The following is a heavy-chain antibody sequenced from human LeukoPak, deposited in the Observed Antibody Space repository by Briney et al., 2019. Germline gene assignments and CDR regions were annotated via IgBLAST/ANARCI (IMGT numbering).Heavy chain of an antibody. V-gene: IGHV3-23*01. Sequence: GGSLRLSCSASGFTFSSYAMSWVRQAPGKGLDWVSSVSGGGGSTYYADSVEGRFTISRDNSKNTLYLQMNSLRGEDTAVYYCAKDSGYSSGWYNYWGQGTLVTVSS. J-gene: IGHJ4*02. CDR1: GFTFSSYA. D-gene: IGHD6-19*01. CDR3: AKDSGYSSGWYNY. CDR2: VSGGGGST.